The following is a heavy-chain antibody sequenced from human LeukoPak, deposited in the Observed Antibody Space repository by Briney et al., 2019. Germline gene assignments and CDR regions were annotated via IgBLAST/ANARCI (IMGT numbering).Heavy chain of an antibody. Sequence: GRSLRLSCAASGFTFSSYAMHWVRQAPGRGLEWVAVISYDGSNKYYADSVKGRFTISRDNSKNTLYLQMSSLRAEDTAVYYCAKNSGISIYYCYFDCWGQGTLVTVSS. V-gene: IGHV3-30-3*02. CDR3: AKNSGISIYYCYFDC. J-gene: IGHJ4*02. CDR1: GFTFSSYA. D-gene: IGHD3-3*02. CDR2: ISYDGSNK.